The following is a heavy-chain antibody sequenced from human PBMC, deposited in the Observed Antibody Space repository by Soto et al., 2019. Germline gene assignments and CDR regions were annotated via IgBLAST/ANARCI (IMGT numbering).Heavy chain of an antibody. D-gene: IGHD4-17*01. CDR1: GFTFSDHY. CDR2: IRNKANSYTT. CDR3: VRSTVNVRPYYSDY. Sequence: EVQLVESGGGLVQPGGSLRLSCAASGFTFSDHYMDWVRQAPGKGLEWVGRIRNKANSYTTEYAASVKGRFAISRDDSMNSLYLQMNRLKTEETAVYYCVRSTVNVRPYYSDYWGQGTLVTVSA. V-gene: IGHV3-72*01. J-gene: IGHJ4*02.